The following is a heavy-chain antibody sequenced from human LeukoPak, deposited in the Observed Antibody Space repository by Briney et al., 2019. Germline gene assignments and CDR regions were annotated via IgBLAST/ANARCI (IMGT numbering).Heavy chain of an antibody. CDR3: ARRGTYQNWFDP. CDR1: TFTFSSYW. J-gene: IGHJ5*02. Sequence: GGSLRLSCAASTFTFSSYWMSWVRQAPGKGLELVATIKDDGSEQFYVDSVSGRFTISRDNAKNSLYLQMNSLRAEDTAVYYCARRGTYQNWFDPWGQGTLVTVSS. V-gene: IGHV3-7*01. D-gene: IGHD3-16*01. CDR2: IKDDGSEQ.